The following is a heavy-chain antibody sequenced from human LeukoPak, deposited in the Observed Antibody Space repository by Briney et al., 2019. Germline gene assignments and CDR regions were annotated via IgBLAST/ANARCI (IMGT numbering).Heavy chain of an antibody. CDR2: INHSGST. D-gene: IGHD3-22*01. CDR3: ARAARQGFTMIVVPFFYFDL. CDR1: GGSISSGASD. J-gene: IGHJ2*01. V-gene: IGHV4-31*03. Sequence: PSQTLSLTCTVSGGSISSGASDWGWIRQHPKRGLEWVGYINHSGSTYYNPSLGSRVTMSIDTSKNQFSLKLSSVTAADSAVYYCARAARQGFTMIVVPFFYFDLWGRGTLVTVSS.